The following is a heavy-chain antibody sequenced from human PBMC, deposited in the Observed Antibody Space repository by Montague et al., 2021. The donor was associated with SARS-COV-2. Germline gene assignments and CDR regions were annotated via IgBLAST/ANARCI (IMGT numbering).Heavy chain of an antibody. Sequence: PALVKPTQTLTLTCTFSGFSLSTSGMCVSWIRQPPGKALEWLALIDRDDDKYYSTSLKTRLTISKNTSKNQGVLTMTNMDPVDTATYYCARTYYDILPNLYYFDYWGQGTLVTVSS. CDR1: GFSLSTSGMC. D-gene: IGHD3-9*01. J-gene: IGHJ4*02. CDR2: IDRDDDK. V-gene: IGHV2-70*01. CDR3: ARTYYDILPNLYYFDY.